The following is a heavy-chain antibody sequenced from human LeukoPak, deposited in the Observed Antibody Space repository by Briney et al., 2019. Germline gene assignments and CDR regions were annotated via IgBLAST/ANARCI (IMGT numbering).Heavy chain of an antibody. CDR3: ARNKRADN. Sequence: GGSLRLSCATSGFTFSNYWMSWVRQAPGKGLEWVANIKHDGSEQYYVDSVKGRFTISRDNAKNSLYLQMNSLRADDTAVFYCARNKRADNWGQGALVTVSS. J-gene: IGHJ4*02. V-gene: IGHV3-7*01. CDR1: GFTFSNYW. CDR2: IKHDGSEQ. D-gene: IGHD5-24*01.